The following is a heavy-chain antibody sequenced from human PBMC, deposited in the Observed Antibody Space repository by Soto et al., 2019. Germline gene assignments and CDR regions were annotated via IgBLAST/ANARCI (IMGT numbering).Heavy chain of an antibody. CDR1: GYTFTSYA. CDR3: ARDVSGSSWYGWFDP. Sequence: ASVKVSCKASGYTFTSYAMHWVRQAPGQRLDWLGWINAGNGNTKYSQKFQGRVTITRDTSASTAYMELSSLRSEDTAVYYCARDVSGSSWYGWFDPWGQGTLVTVSS. V-gene: IGHV1-3*01. J-gene: IGHJ5*02. D-gene: IGHD6-13*01. CDR2: INAGNGNT.